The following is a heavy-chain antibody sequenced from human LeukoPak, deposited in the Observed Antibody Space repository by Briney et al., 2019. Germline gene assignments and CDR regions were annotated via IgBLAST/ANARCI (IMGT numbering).Heavy chain of an antibody. CDR1: GYTFTSYG. Sequence: ASVKVSCKASGYTFTSYGISWVRQAPGHGLEWMGWISAYNGNTNYAQKLQGRVTMTTDTSTSTAYMELRSLRSDDTAVYYCARDQLDYYGSGISDWGQGTLVTVSS. CDR3: ARDQLDYYGSGISD. V-gene: IGHV1-18*01. CDR2: ISAYNGNT. D-gene: IGHD3-10*01. J-gene: IGHJ4*02.